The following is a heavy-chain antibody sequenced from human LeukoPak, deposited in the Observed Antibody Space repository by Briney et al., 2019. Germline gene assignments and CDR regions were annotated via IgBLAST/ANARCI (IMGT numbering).Heavy chain of an antibody. V-gene: IGHV4-4*07. CDR2: IYTSGNT. D-gene: IGHD3-22*01. Sequence: PSETLSLTCTVSGGSISFFYWSWIRQPAGKGLEWIGRIYTSGNTNYSPSLRGRVTMSVDTTKNQFSLKLSSVTAADTAVYYCARVMGIVVVITPTEAFDIWGQGTMVTVSS. J-gene: IGHJ3*02. CDR3: ARVMGIVVVITPTEAFDI. CDR1: GGSISFFY.